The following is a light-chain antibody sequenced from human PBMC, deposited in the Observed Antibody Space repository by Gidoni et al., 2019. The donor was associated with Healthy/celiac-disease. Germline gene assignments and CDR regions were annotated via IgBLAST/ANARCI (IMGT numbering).Light chain of an antibody. V-gene: IGLV2-14*01. CDR2: EVS. Sequence: SALTQPPSVSRSPGPPITISGTGTSSDVGGYDYGSWYQQHPGRAPNLMIDEVSNRPSGVSNRFSGSKSGNTASLTISGLQAEDEADYYCSSYTSSSTRVVFGGGTKLTVL. J-gene: IGLJ2*01. CDR1: SSDVGGYDY. CDR3: SSYTSSSTRVV.